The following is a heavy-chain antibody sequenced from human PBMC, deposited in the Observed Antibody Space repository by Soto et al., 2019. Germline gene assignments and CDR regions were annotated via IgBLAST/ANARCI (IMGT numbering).Heavy chain of an antibody. D-gene: IGHD5-12*01. CDR3: ARSGIVGSGYESFDY. CDR1: GGSISSGGYY. Sequence: QVQLQESGPGLVKPSQTLSLTYTVSGGSISSGGYYWSWIRQHPGKGLEWIGYIYYSGSTYYNPSLKSRVTISVDTSKNQFSLKLSSVTAADTAVYYCARSGIVGSGYESFDYWGQGTLVTVSS. CDR2: IYYSGST. V-gene: IGHV4-31*03. J-gene: IGHJ4*02.